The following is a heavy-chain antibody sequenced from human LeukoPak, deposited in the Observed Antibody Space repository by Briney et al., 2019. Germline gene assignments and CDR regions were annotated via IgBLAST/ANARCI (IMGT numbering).Heavy chain of an antibody. J-gene: IGHJ4*02. CDR2: IYYSGST. CDR3: AGKYYYDISGYFYVDY. V-gene: IGHV4-39*07. D-gene: IGHD3-22*01. Sequence: SETLSLTCTVSGGSISSSSYYWGWIRQPPGKGLEWIGSIYYSGSTYYNPSLKSRVTISVDTSKNQFSLKLSSVTAADTAVYYCAGKYYYDISGYFYVDYWGQGTLVTVSS. CDR1: GGSISSSSYY.